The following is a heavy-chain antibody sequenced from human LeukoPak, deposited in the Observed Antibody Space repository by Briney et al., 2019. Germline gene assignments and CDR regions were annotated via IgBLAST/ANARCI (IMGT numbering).Heavy chain of an antibody. D-gene: IGHD3-10*01. CDR3: ARDLGDGEFDS. J-gene: IGHJ4*02. Sequence: GGSLRLSCAVSGFAVSSNDMSWVRQAQGKGLKWVSTIYVGGRTYYADSVKGRFTISRDDSKNMVYLQMNSLRAEDTATYFCARDLGDGEFDSWGQGTLVTVSS. CDR1: GFAVSSND. CDR2: IYVGGRT. V-gene: IGHV3-53*01.